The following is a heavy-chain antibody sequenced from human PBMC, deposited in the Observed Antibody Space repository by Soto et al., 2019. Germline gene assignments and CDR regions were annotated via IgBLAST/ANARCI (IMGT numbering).Heavy chain of an antibody. CDR1: GYTFTSYD. CDR3: ARGEGLSGYDWQAFDI. J-gene: IGHJ3*02. Sequence: ASVKVSCKASGYTFTSYDINWVRQATGQGLEWMGWMNPNSGNTGYAQKFQGRVTMTRNTSISTAYMELSSLRSEDTAVYYCARGEGLSGYDWQAFDIWGQGTMVTVS. D-gene: IGHD5-12*01. V-gene: IGHV1-8*01. CDR2: MNPNSGNT.